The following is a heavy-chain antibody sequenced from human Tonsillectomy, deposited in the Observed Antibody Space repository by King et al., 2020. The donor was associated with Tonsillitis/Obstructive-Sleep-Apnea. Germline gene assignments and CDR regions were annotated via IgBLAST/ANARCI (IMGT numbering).Heavy chain of an antibody. V-gene: IGHV4-39*01. Sequence: QLQESGPGLVKPSETLSLTCTVSGGSISGSSYYWGWIRQPPGKGLEWIGSIYYSGSTYYNPSLKSRVTISVDTSKNQFSLKLSSVTAADTAVYYCARLLRTMSRWFDPWGQGTLVTVSS. CDR2: IYYSGST. CDR1: GGSISGSSYY. D-gene: IGHD3-22*01. CDR3: ARLLRTMSRWFDP. J-gene: IGHJ5*02.